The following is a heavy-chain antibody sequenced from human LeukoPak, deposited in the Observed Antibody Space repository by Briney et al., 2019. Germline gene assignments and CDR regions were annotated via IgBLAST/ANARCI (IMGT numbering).Heavy chain of an antibody. V-gene: IGHV3-7*01. Sequence: GGSLRLSCAASGFTFSNYWMTWVRQAPGKGLEWVANMKPGGSEEYYVHSVRGRFTVSRDNARNTLYLQMDSLRAEDTAVYYCAREGGGGGYYSASYGHPHFDCWGPGTLVTVSS. J-gene: IGHJ4*02. CDR2: MKPGGSEE. D-gene: IGHD3-16*01. CDR3: AREGGGGGYYSASYGHPHFDC. CDR1: GFTFSNYW.